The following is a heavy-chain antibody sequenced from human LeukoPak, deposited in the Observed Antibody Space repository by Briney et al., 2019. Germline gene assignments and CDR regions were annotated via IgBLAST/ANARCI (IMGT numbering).Heavy chain of an antibody. J-gene: IGHJ6*03. V-gene: IGHV3-21*01. D-gene: IGHD3-3*01. CDR2: ISSSSSYI. CDR3: ARETRDYDFWSGYHRDYMDV. Sequence: GGSLRLSCAASGFTFSSYSMNWVRQAPGKGLEWVSSISSSSSYIYSADSVKGRFTISRDNAKNSLYLQMNSLRAEDTAVYYCARETRDYDFWSGYHRDYMDVWGKGTTVTVSS. CDR1: GFTFSSYS.